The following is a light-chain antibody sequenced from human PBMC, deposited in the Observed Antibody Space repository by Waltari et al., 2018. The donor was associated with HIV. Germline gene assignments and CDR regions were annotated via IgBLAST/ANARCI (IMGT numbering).Light chain of an antibody. CDR2: EVR. V-gene: IGLV2-8*01. CDR3: TSYAGNNLI. J-gene: IGLJ2*01. CDR1: SSDVGAYNS. Sequence: QSALTQPPSAPGPPGQSVTISCAGTSSDVGAYNSVSRYPHHPRKAPQHLISEVRKRPSGVPDCVSGSKSGNTASLTVSGLQAEDEADYYCTSYAGNNLIFGGGTKMTVL.